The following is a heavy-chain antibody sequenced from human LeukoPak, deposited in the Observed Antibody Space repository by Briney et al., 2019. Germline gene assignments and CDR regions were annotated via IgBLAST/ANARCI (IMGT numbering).Heavy chain of an antibody. D-gene: IGHD3-22*01. V-gene: IGHV3-21*01. J-gene: IGHJ4*02. CDR2: ISSSSYI. CDR3: ARDTRTYYYDSSGYYYDY. Sequence: GGSLRLSCAASGFTFSSYSMNWVRQAPGKGLEWVSSISSSSYICYADSVKGRFTISRDNAKNSLYLQMNSLRAEDTAVYYCARDTRTYYYDSSGYYYDYWGQGTLVTVSS. CDR1: GFTFSSYS.